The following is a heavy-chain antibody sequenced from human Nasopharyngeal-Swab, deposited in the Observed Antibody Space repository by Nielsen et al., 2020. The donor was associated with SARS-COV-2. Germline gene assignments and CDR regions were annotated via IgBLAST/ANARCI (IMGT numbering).Heavy chain of an antibody. V-gene: IGHV3-53*01. CDR1: GFTVSNNY. CDR3: ARDAPTGGSGTSYNAHDAFDI. J-gene: IGHJ3*02. D-gene: IGHD3-10*01. CDR2: IYSGGSK. Sequence: GESMTISWAASGFTVSNNYMSWVRQAPGKGLEWVSVIYSGGSKYYADSVKGRFTISRDNSQNTLYLQMNSLRAEDTAVYYCARDAPTGGSGTSYNAHDAFDIWGQGTMVTVSS.